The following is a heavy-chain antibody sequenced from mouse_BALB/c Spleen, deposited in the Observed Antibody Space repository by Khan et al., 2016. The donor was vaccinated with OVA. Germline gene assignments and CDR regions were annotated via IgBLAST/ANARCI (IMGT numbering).Heavy chain of an antibody. CDR1: GYSFTGYF. CDR2: INPHVGET. Sequence: VQLKESGPELVKPGASVKISCKASGYSFTGYFMNWVMQSHGKSLEWIGRINPHVGETFYELKFKDKATLNEAECSSTAHMELRSLASEDSEVYYCARIYRSDFDYWGQGTTLTVSS. V-gene: IGHV1-20*02. CDR3: ARIYRSDFDY. J-gene: IGHJ2*01. D-gene: IGHD1-1*01.